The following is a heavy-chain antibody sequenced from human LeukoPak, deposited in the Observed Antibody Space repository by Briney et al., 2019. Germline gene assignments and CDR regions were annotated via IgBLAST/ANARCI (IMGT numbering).Heavy chain of an antibody. J-gene: IGHJ6*03. V-gene: IGHV3-23*01. CDR2: ISGSGGST. CDR1: GFTFSSYA. Sequence: GGSLRLSCAASGFTFSSYAMSWVRQAPGKGLEWVSAISGSGGSTYYAGSVKGRFTISRDSSRNTLYLQMNSLRADDTAVYYCAKSVDYYYYYMDVWGKGTTVTVSS. CDR3: AKSVDYYYYYMDV.